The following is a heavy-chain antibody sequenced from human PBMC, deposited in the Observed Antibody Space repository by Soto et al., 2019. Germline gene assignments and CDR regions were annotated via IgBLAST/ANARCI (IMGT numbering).Heavy chain of an antibody. CDR2: INPNSGGT. J-gene: IGHJ3*02. CDR1: GYTFTSYD. Sequence: GASVNVSCKASGYTFTSYDINWVRQATGQGLEWMGWINPNSGGTNYAQKFQGWVTMTRDTSISTAYMELSRLRSDDTAVYYCARAHYDSSSNDAFDIWGQGTMVTVSS. V-gene: IGHV1-2*04. D-gene: IGHD3-22*01. CDR3: ARAHYDSSSNDAFDI.